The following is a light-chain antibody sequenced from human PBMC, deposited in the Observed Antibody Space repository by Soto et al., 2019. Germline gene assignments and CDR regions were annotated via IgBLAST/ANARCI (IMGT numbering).Light chain of an antibody. CDR3: CSYAGSSTFPYV. CDR2: EVS. J-gene: IGLJ1*01. V-gene: IGLV2-23*02. Sequence: QSVLTQPASVSGSPGQSITISCTGTSSDVGSYNLVSWYQQHPGKAPKLMIYEVSKRPSGVSNRFSGSKSGNTASLTISGLQAEDEADYYCCSYAGSSTFPYVFGTGTKVT. CDR1: SSDVGSYNL.